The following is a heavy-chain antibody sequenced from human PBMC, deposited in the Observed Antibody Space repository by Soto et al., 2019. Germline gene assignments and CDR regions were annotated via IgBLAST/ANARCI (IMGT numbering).Heavy chain of an antibody. V-gene: IGHV3-74*01. CDR1: GFTFSNDW. D-gene: IGHD2-8*01. Sequence: PGGSLRLSCAASGFTFSNDWMHWVRQAAGKGLVWVSRINMDGSSTNYADSVKGRFTISRDNAKNTLYLQMNSLRVDDTAIYFCARGPRGVYATDYWGQGALVTVSS. J-gene: IGHJ4*02. CDR3: ARGPRGVYATDY. CDR2: INMDGSST.